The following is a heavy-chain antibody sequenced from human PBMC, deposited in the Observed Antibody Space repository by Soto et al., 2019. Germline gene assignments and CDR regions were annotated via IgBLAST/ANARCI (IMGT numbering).Heavy chain of an antibody. CDR3: ARTYYYDSSGYYPGWFDP. Sequence: SVKVSCKASGGTFSSYAISWVRQAPGQGLEWMGGIIPIFGTANYAQKFQGRVTITADESTSTAYMELSSLRSEDTAVYYCARTYYYDSSGYYPGWFDPWGQGTLVTVSS. CDR1: GGTFSSYA. J-gene: IGHJ5*02. V-gene: IGHV1-69*13. CDR2: IIPIFGTA. D-gene: IGHD3-22*01.